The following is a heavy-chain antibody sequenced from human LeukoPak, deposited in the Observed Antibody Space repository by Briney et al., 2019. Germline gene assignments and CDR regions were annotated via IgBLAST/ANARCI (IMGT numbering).Heavy chain of an antibody. D-gene: IGHD3-10*01. V-gene: IGHV4-30-4*01. Sequence: SETLSLTCTVSGGSISSGDYYWGWIRQPPGTGLEWIGYIYYSGSTYYNPSLKSRVTISVDTSKNQFSLKLSSVTAADTAVYYCASTYGSGSYFDYWGQGTLVTVSS. CDR1: GGSISSGDYY. CDR3: ASTYGSGSYFDY. J-gene: IGHJ4*02. CDR2: IYYSGST.